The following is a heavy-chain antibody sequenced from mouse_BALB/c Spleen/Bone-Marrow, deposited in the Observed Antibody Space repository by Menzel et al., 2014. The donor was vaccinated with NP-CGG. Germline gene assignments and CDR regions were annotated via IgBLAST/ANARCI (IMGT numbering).Heavy chain of an antibody. Sequence: VQLQQSGAELVKPGASVKLSCTASGFNIKDIYMHWVKQRPEQGLEWIGRIDPANGDTKYDPKFQGKATITADTSSNTAYLQLSSLTFEDTAVYYCARDYGPFDYWGQGTTLTVSS. J-gene: IGHJ2*01. CDR3: ARDYGPFDY. CDR2: IDPANGDT. CDR1: GFNIKDIY. D-gene: IGHD1-2*01. V-gene: IGHV14-3*02.